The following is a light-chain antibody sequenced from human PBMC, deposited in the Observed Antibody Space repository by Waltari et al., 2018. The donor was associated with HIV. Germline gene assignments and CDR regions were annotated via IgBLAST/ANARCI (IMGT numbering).Light chain of an antibody. CDR2: DAS. CDR3: QQRSNWPPRT. Sequence: EIVLTQATATLSLSPGERATLSCRASQSVSSYLAWYQQKPCQAPRLLIYDASNRATGLPARFSGSGSWTDFTLTISSLGPEDFAVYYCQQRSNWPPRTFGGGTKVEIK. J-gene: IGKJ4*01. CDR1: QSVSSY. V-gene: IGKV3-11*01.